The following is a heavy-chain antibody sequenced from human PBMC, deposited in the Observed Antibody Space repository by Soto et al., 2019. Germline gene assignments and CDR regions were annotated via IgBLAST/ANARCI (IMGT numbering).Heavy chain of an antibody. V-gene: IGHV4-39*01. D-gene: IGHD4-4*01. CDR1: GGSISSSSYY. Sequence: QLQLQESGPGLVESSETLSLTCAVSGGSISSSSYYWGWIRQPPGKGLEWIGSIHSSGSTYHNPSLKSRVTISVDTSKNQFSLKLSSVTAADTAVFYCARPVNTGRHDAFDIWGQGTMVTVSS. J-gene: IGHJ3*02. CDR2: IHSSGST. CDR3: ARPVNTGRHDAFDI.